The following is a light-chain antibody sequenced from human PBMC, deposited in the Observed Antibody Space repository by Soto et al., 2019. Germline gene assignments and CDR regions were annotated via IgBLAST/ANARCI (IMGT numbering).Light chain of an antibody. J-gene: IGKJ2*01. Sequence: EIVMTQSPATLSVSPGERATLSCRASQSVSSNLAWYQQKPGQAPRLLIYGASTRATGIPARFSGSGSGTEFTITIISLQSEDFAVYYCQQYYNWVSFGQGTKLEIK. CDR3: QQYYNWVS. V-gene: IGKV3-15*01. CDR1: QSVSSN. CDR2: GAS.